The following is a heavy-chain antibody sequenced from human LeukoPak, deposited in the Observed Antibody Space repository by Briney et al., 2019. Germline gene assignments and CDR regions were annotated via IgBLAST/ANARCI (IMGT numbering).Heavy chain of an antibody. J-gene: IGHJ5*01. CDR3: ARHLYTGFDS. V-gene: IGHV4-59*08. CDR2: IYYSGNI. Sequence: SETLSLTCTVSGGSISNYYWSWIRQPPGKGLGWLGSIYYSGNIDYSPSLKSRVTISVDTSKKQSSLKLTSVTAADTAVYYCARHLYTGFDSWGQGTLVTVSS. CDR1: GGSISNYY. D-gene: IGHD2-2*02.